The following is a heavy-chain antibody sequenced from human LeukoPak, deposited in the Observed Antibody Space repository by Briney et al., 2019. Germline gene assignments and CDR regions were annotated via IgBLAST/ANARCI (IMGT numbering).Heavy chain of an antibody. Sequence: SETLSLTCAVYGGSFSGYYWSWIRQPPGKGLEWIGEINHSGSTNYTPSLKSRVTISVDTSKNQFSLKLSSVTAADTAVYYCARHPGIRWYFDLWGRGTLVTVSS. CDR2: INHSGST. V-gene: IGHV4-34*01. D-gene: IGHD3-10*01. CDR3: ARHPGIRWYFDL. CDR1: GGSFSGYY. J-gene: IGHJ2*01.